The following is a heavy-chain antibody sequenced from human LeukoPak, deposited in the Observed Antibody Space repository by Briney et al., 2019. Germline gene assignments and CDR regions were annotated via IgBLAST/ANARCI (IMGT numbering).Heavy chain of an antibody. V-gene: IGHV3-33*06. J-gene: IGHJ4*02. CDR1: GFTYSHCG. Sequence: PGGSLRLSRAASGFTYSHCGMHWVRQAPGKGLEWVAVIWSDATEKYYGDAVKGRFTISRDNSRNTLYLQMNSLRAEDTAVYYCAKDAQRGFDYSNSLEYWGQGTLVTVSS. CDR3: AKDAQRGFDYSNSLEY. CDR2: IWSDATEK. D-gene: IGHD4-11*01.